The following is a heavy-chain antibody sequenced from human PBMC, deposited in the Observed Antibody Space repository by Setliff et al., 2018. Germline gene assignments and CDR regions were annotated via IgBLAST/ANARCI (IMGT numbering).Heavy chain of an antibody. CDR2: MNPNSGNT. Sequence: ASVKVSCKASGYTFTSYDINWVRQATGQGLEWMGWMNPNSGNTGYAQKFQGRVTMTRNTSISTAYMELSSLKTEDTAVYYCTTGGQKGGYYYGMDVWGQGTTVTVSS. CDR1: GYTFTSYD. D-gene: IGHD3-16*01. J-gene: IGHJ6*02. CDR3: TTGGQKGGYYYGMDV. V-gene: IGHV1-8*01.